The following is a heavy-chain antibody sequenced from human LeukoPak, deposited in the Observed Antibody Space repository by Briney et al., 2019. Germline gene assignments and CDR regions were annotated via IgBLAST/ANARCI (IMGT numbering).Heavy chain of an antibody. CDR1: GFTFASYA. V-gene: IGHV3-23*01. Sequence: PGGSLRLSCAASGFTFASYAMSWVRQTPGKGLEWVSVIIGSVASTHYADSVKGRFTISRDNSKNTLYLQMNSLRADDTAVYYCAKGGYDYVEVGYFDYWGQGTLVTVSS. CDR2: IIGSVAST. J-gene: IGHJ4*02. CDR3: AKGGYDYVEVGYFDY. D-gene: IGHD5-12*01.